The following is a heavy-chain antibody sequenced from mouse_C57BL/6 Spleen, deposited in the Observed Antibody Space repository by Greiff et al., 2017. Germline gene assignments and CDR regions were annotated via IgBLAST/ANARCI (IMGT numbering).Heavy chain of an antibody. Sequence: QVQLQQPGTELVKPGASVKLSCKASGYTFTSYWMHWVKQRPGQGLEWIGNINPSNGGTNYNEKFKSKATLTVDKSSRTAYMQLSSLTSEDSAVCYCARGGLRGYFDVWGTGTTVTVSS. V-gene: IGHV1-53*01. CDR1: GYTFTSYW. J-gene: IGHJ1*03. CDR3: ARGGLRGYFDV. D-gene: IGHD2-4*01. CDR2: INPSNGGT.